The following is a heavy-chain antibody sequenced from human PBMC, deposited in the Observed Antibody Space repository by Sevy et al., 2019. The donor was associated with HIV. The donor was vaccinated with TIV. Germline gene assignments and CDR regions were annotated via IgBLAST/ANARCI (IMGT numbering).Heavy chain of an antibody. D-gene: IGHD3-9*01. V-gene: IGHV3-21*01. Sequence: PGGSLRLSCAASGFTFSSYSMNWVRQAPGKGLEWVSSISSSSSYIYYADSVKGRFTISRDNAKNSLYLQMNSLRAEDTAVYYCARASYYDILTGRYYYYMDVWGKGTTVTVSS. CDR2: ISSSSSYI. CDR3: ARASYYDILTGRYYYYMDV. J-gene: IGHJ6*03. CDR1: GFTFSSYS.